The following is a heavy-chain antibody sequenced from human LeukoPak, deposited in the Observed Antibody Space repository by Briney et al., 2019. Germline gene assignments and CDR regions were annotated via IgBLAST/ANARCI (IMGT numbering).Heavy chain of an antibody. CDR2: ISYDGSNK. V-gene: IGHV3-30-3*01. CDR3: ARDDYAPPGGGNEVAFDI. Sequence: GGSLRLSCAASGFTFSSYAMHWVRQAPGKGLEWVAVISYDGSNKYYADSVKGRFTISRDNSKNTLYLQMNSLRAEDTAVYYCARDDYAPPGGGNEVAFDIWGQGTMVTVSS. J-gene: IGHJ3*02. CDR1: GFTFSSYA. D-gene: IGHD4-23*01.